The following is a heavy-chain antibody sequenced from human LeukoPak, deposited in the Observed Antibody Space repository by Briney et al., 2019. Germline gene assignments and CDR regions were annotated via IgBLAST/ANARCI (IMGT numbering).Heavy chain of an antibody. Sequence: PGESLKISCKGSGYTFTNYWIGWVRQMPGKGLEWMGIIFPGDSDTRYSPSFQGQVTISADKSISTAFLQWSSLKASDTAMYYCARQRTLGDYEDYFDYWGQGTLVTVSS. CDR2: IFPGDSDT. CDR1: GYTFTNYW. V-gene: IGHV5-51*01. D-gene: IGHD4-17*01. J-gene: IGHJ4*02. CDR3: ARQRTLGDYEDYFDY.